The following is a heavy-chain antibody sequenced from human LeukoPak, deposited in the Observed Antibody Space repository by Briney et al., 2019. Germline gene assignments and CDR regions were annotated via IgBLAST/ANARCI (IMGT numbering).Heavy chain of an antibody. J-gene: IGHJ4*02. CDR3: ARAVRPGIAAGGNFFDY. D-gene: IGHD6-13*01. CDR2: IYPGDSDT. CDR1: GYSFTSYW. V-gene: IGHV5-51*01. Sequence: RRGASLQISCKGSGYSFTSYWIGWVRQMPGKGLEWMGIIYPGDSDTRYSPSFQGQVTISADKSISTAYLQWSSLKASDTAMYYCARAVRPGIAAGGNFFDYWGQGTLVTVSS.